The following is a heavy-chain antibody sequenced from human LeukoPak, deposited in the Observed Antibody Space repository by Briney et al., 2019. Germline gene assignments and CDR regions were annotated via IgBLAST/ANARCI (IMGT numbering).Heavy chain of an antibody. CDR1: GFIFSIYA. J-gene: IGHJ6*02. CDR2: ISGSDNST. V-gene: IGHV3-23*01. D-gene: IGHD5-18*01. CDR3: AKDSDTSMVYYYYGMDV. Sequence: GGSLRLSCVASGFIFSIYAMSWVRQAPGKGLEWVSVISGSDNSTYYADSVKGRFTISRDNSKNTLYLQMNSLRAEDTAVYYCAKDSDTSMVYYYYGMDVWGQGTTVTVSS.